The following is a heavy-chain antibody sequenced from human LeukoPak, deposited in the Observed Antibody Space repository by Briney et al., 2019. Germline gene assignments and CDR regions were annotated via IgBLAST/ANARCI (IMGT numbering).Heavy chain of an antibody. CDR1: GGSISSYY. Sequence: SETLSLTCTVSGGSISSYYWSWIRQPPGKGLEWIGYIYYSGSTNYNPSLKSRVTISVDTSKNQFSLKPSSVTAADTAVYYCARTTAGIAAAGTDYWGQGTLVTVSS. J-gene: IGHJ4*02. CDR3: ARTTAGIAAAGTDY. CDR2: IYYSGST. V-gene: IGHV4-59*01. D-gene: IGHD6-13*01.